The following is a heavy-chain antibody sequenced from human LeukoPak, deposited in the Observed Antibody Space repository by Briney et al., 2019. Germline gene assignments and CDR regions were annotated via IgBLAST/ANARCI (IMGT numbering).Heavy chain of an antibody. J-gene: IGHJ3*02. CDR2: ISGSGGST. V-gene: IGHV3-23*01. D-gene: IGHD4-17*01. Sequence: GGSLRLSCAASGFTFDDYGMSWVRQAPGKGLEWVSAISGSGGSTYYADSVKGRFTISRDNSKNTLYLQMNSLRAEDTAVYYCAKASTVTTPGHAFDIWGQGTMVTVSS. CDR3: AKASTVTTPGHAFDI. CDR1: GFTFDDYG.